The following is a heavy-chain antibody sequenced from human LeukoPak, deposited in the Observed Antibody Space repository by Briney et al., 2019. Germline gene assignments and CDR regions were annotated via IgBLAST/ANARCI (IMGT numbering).Heavy chain of an antibody. V-gene: IGHV4-34*01. CDR3: ASASGWYSGGWFDP. D-gene: IGHD6-19*01. CDR2: INHSGST. Sequence: SETLSLTCAVYGGSFSGYYWSWIRQPPGKGLEWIGEINHSGSTNYNPSLKSRVTISVDTSKNQFSLKLSSVTAADTAVYYCASASGWYSGGWFDPWGQGTLVTVSS. J-gene: IGHJ5*02. CDR1: GGSFSGYY.